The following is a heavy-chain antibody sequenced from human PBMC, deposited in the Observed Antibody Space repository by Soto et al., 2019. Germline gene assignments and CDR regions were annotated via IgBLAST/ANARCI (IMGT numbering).Heavy chain of an antibody. D-gene: IGHD2-15*01. J-gene: IGHJ1*01. CDR3: AKDGSHSSVVAATFYFQH. CDR2: ISWNSGSI. Sequence: GGSLRLSCAASGFTFDDYAMHWVRQAPGKGLEWVSGISWNSGSIGYADSVKGRFTISRDNAKNSLYLQMNSLRAEDTALYYCAKDGSHSSVVAATFYFQHWGQGTLVTVSS. CDR1: GFTFDDYA. V-gene: IGHV3-9*01.